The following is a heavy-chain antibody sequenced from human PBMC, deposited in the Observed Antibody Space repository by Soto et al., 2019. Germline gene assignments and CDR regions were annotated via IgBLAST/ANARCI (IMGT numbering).Heavy chain of an antibody. V-gene: IGHV1-69*01. J-gene: IGHJ4*02. CDR2: IIPIFGTA. CDR1: GSTFSSYA. CDR3: ARDREVGLFDY. D-gene: IGHD1-26*01. Sequence: QVQLVQSGAEVKKPQSSVKVSCKASGSTFSSYANSSVRQAPGQGLEWMRGIIPIFGTANYAQKFQGSVTIAADQSTSTAYVEVSRLRSEDTAVFYCARDREVGLFDYWGQGTLVTVSS.